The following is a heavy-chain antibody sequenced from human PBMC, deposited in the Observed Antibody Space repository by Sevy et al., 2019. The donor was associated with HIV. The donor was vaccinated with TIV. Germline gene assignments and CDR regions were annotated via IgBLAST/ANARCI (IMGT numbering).Heavy chain of an antibody. Sequence: ASVKVSYKASGYTFTGYFMHWVRQAPGQGLEWMGWINPNCGDTNYAQKFQDRVTMTRDTSINTAYMELSRLRSDDTALYYCARDMELVNEGTQEFYYWGQGTLVTVSS. J-gene: IGHJ4*02. D-gene: IGHD1-7*01. CDR2: INPNCGDT. CDR3: ARDMELVNEGTQEFYY. V-gene: IGHV1-2*02. CDR1: GYTFTGYF.